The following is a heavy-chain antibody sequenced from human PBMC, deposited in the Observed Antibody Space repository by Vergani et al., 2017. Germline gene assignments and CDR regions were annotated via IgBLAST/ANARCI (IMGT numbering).Heavy chain of an antibody. CDR1: GYTFSNYY. CDR3: ARADNWNDPNLFDY. CDR2: INPSGGHT. D-gene: IGHD1-20*01. Sequence: QVQVVQSGAEVKKSGASVKVSCKTSGYTFSNYYMHLVRQAPGQGLELMGIINPSGGHTNYAQKFQGRVTMTRDTSTSTLYMELGRLRSDDTAVYYWARADNWNDPNLFDYWGQGTLVTVSS. J-gene: IGHJ4*02. V-gene: IGHV1-46*01.